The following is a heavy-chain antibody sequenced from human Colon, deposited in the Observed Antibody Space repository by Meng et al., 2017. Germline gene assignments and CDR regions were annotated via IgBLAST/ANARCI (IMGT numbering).Heavy chain of an antibody. Sequence: GESLKISCAASGFTFSNAWMSWVRQAPGKVLEWVGRIKSKSDGGTTDYAAPVKGRFTISRDDSKHTLYLQINSLKTEDTAVYYCTAHVLVWFGELLGFDYWGQGTLVTVSS. CDR2: IKSKSDGGTT. V-gene: IGHV3-15*01. CDR1: GFTFSNAW. J-gene: IGHJ4*02. D-gene: IGHD3-10*01. CDR3: TAHVLVWFGELLGFDY.